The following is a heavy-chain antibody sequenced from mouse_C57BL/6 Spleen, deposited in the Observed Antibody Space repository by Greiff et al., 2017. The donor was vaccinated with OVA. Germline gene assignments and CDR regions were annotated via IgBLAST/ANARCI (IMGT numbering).Heavy chain of an antibody. V-gene: IGHV5-16*01. J-gene: IGHJ1*03. Sequence: EVKLVESEGGLVQPGSSMKLSCTASGFTFSDYYMAWVRQVPEKGLEWVANINYDGSSTYYLDSLKSRFIISRDNAKNILYLQMSSLKSEDTATYYCARGLPRYFDVWGTGTTVTVSS. CDR2: INYDGSST. CDR1: GFTFSDYY. D-gene: IGHD1-2*01. CDR3: ARGLPRYFDV.